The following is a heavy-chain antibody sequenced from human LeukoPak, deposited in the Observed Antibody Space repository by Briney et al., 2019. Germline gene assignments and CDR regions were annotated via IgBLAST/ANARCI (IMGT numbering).Heavy chain of an antibody. CDR1: GGSISTYY. CDR2: ILNGGST. D-gene: IGHD5-12*01. Sequence: SETLSLTCTVSGGSISTYYWTWIRQPAGKGLEWIGRILNGGSTNYNPSLKSRVTMSVDTSKNQFSLNLNSVTAADTAVYYCARQGYSRVFDYWGQGTLVTVSS. J-gene: IGHJ4*02. CDR3: ARQGYSRVFDY. V-gene: IGHV4-4*07.